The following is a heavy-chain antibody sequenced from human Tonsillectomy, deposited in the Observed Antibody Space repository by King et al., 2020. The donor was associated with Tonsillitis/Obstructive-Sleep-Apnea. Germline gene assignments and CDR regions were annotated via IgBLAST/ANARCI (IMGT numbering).Heavy chain of an antibody. D-gene: IGHD3-10*01. J-gene: IGHJ6*02. Sequence: QLVQSGGGLVQPGGSLRLSCAASGFTFGSYWMSWVRQAPGKGLEWVATIKQEGSEIYYLDSVKGRFTISRDNAKNSLYLQMNSLRAEDTAVYYCARDGVTMVRGDYYYGMDVWGQGTTVTVSS. CDR2: IKQEGSEI. CDR3: ARDGVTMVRGDYYYGMDV. V-gene: IGHV3-7*03. CDR1: GFTFGSYW.